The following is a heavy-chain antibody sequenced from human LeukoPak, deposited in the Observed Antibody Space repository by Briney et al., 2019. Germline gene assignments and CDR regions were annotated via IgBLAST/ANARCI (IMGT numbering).Heavy chain of an antibody. CDR1: GFPYIISA. V-gene: IGHV3-23*01. J-gene: IGHJ5*02. CDR3: AKGSGSSQEGDWFDP. CDR2: ISGRGDST. D-gene: IGHD6-13*01. Sequence: GVPLSLPCAPSGFPYIISAMNCPPQAPGKAVVWVSDISGRGDSTHYADCVKGRLTISRDNAKHSLYLQMHSLRAGDTALYYCAKGSGSSQEGDWFDPWGQGTLVTVSS.